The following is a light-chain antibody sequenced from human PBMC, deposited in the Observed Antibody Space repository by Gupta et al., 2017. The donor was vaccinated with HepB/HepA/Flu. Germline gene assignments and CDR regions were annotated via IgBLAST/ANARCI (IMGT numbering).Light chain of an antibody. J-gene: IGLJ1*01. V-gene: IGLV1-44*01. Sequence: QSVLTQPPSASGPPGQRLTISCSGSSSNIGSNTVNWYQQHPGTAPKLLIYSNNQRPSGVPDRFSGSKSGTSASLAISGLQSEDEADYYCAAWDDSLNGYVFGTGTKVTVL. CDR3: AAWDDSLNGYV. CDR2: SNN. CDR1: SSNIGSNT.